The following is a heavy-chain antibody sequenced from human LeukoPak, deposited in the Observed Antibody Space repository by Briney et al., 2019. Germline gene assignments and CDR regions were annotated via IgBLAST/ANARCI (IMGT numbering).Heavy chain of an antibody. CDR1: DGSISSYY. D-gene: IGHD3-10*01. CDR3: ARVEVRPMVRGVIDY. J-gene: IGHJ4*02. V-gene: IGHV4-59*01. Sequence: SETLSLTCTVSDGSISSYYWSWIRQPPGKGLEWIGYIYNSGSTNYNASLKSRVTISVDTSKNQFSLKLSSVTAADTVVYYCARVEVRPMVRGVIDYWGQGTLVTVSS. CDR2: IYNSGST.